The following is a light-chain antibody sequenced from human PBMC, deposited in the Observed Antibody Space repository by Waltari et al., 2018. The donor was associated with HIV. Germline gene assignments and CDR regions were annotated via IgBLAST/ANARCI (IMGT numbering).Light chain of an antibody. CDR2: YAA. Sequence: DIQMTQSPSSLSASVGDRVTITCRASQSISFYLNWYQQKPWKAHNLLIYYAASLQCGLTPRFSGSGSGTELTLTITNLQPEDFATYFCQQSFDVPLVFGPGTRVD. CDR1: QSISFY. CDR3: QQSFDVPLV. V-gene: IGKV1-39*01. J-gene: IGKJ3*01.